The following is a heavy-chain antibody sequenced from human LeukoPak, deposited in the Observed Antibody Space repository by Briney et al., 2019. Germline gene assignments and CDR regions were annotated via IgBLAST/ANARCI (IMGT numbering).Heavy chain of an antibody. CDR3: ARGDSSSWYPLNYYYYYYMDV. J-gene: IGHJ6*03. V-gene: IGHV1-18*01. CDR2: ISAYNGNT. CDR1: GYTFTSYD. Sequence: ASVKVSCKASGYTFTSYDINWVRQATGQGLEWMGWISAYNGNTNYAQKLQGRVTMTTDTSTSTAYMELRSLRSDDTAVYYCARGDSSSWYPLNYYYYYYMDVWGKGTTVTVSS. D-gene: IGHD6-13*01.